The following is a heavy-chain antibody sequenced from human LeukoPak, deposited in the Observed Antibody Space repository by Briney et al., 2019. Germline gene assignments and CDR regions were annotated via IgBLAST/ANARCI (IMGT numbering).Heavy chain of an antibody. J-gene: IGHJ5*02. Sequence: SETLSLTCAVYGGSFSGYYWSWIRQPPGKGLEWIGEINHSGSTNYNPSLKSRVTISVDTSKNQFSLKLSSVTAADTAAYYCAILRRRSSIVVVPAAIISWFDPWGQGTLVTVSS. CDR1: GGSFSGYY. CDR3: AILRRRSSIVVVPAAIISWFDP. D-gene: IGHD2-2*02. CDR2: INHSGST. V-gene: IGHV4-34*01.